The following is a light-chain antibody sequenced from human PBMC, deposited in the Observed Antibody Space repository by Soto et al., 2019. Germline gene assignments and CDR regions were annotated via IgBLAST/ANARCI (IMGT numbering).Light chain of an antibody. CDR2: AAS. Sequence: DIQMTQSPSSLSASVGDRVTITCRASQGIRNDLGWYQQKPGKAPKRLIYAASIWQSGVPPRFRGGGSGTESTLSISGLQPEDFATFFCLQHNSYPPTFGQGTNVEIK. J-gene: IGKJ1*01. CDR1: QGIRND. CDR3: LQHNSYPPT. V-gene: IGKV1-17*01.